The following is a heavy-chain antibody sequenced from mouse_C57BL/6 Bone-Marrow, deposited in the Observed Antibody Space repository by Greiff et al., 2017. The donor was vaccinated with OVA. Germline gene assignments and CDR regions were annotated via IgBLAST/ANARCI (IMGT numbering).Heavy chain of an antibody. CDR1: GYTFTSYW. Sequence: QVQLQHPGAELVKPGASVKLSCKASGYTFTSYWMQWVKQRPGQGLEWIGEIDPSDSYTNYNQKFKGKATLTVDTSSSTAYMQLSSLTSEDSAVYYCARWYGNHLDYWGQGTTLTVSS. J-gene: IGHJ2*01. V-gene: IGHV1-50*01. D-gene: IGHD2-10*02. CDR3: ARWYGNHLDY. CDR2: IDPSDSYT.